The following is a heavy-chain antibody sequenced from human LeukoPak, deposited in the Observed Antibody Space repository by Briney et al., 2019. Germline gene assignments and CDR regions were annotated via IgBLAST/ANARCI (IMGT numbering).Heavy chain of an antibody. CDR1: GFTFSSYA. D-gene: IGHD3-16*01. Sequence: GSLRLSCAASGFTFSSYAMSWVRQAPGKGLEWVSSISSSSSYIYYADSVKGRFTISRDNAKNSLYLQMNSLRAEDTAVYYCARGGDMITFGGVNPFDYWGQGTLVTVSS. V-gene: IGHV3-21*01. J-gene: IGHJ4*02. CDR3: ARGGDMITFGGVNPFDY. CDR2: ISSSSSYI.